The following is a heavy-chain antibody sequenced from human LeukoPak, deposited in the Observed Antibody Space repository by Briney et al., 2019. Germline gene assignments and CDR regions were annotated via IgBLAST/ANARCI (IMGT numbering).Heavy chain of an antibody. J-gene: IGHJ5*02. V-gene: IGHV5-51*01. CDR1: GYTITTYW. Sequence: GESLKISCKSSGYTITTYWIGWVRQMPGKGMEWMGVIYPGDSRTRYNPSFQGQVTISVDKSISTAYLQWVSLRASDTAMYYCACGEFTTTWSYPWGQGTLVTVSS. D-gene: IGHD3-10*01. CDR2: IYPGDSRT. CDR3: ACGEFTTTWSYP.